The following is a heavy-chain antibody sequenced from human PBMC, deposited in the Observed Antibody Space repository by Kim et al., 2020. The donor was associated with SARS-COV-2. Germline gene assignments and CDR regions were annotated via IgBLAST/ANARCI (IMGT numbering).Heavy chain of an antibody. V-gene: IGHV3-30*18. CDR3: AKGLTYYYGSVMDY. CDR1: GFTFSSYG. Sequence: GGSLRLSCAASGFTFSSYGMHWVRQAPGKGLEWVAVISYDGSNKYYADSVKGRFTISRDNSKNTLYLQMNSLRAEDTAVYYCAKGLTYYYGSVMDYWGQG. D-gene: IGHD3-10*01. J-gene: IGHJ4*02. CDR2: ISYDGSNK.